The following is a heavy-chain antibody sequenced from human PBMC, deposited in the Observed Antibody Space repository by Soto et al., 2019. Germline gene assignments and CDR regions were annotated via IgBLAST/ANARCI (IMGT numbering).Heavy chain of an antibody. J-gene: IGHJ4*02. CDR3: ASHPGPIDY. Sequence: PGGSLRLSCADSGFTFSRYSMNWVRQAPGKGLEWVSSISSSSSYIYYADSVKGRFTISRDNAKNSLYLQMNSLGAEDTAVYYCASHPGPIDYWGQGTLVTVS. D-gene: IGHD2-2*02. CDR1: GFTFSRYS. V-gene: IGHV3-21*01. CDR2: ISSSSSYI.